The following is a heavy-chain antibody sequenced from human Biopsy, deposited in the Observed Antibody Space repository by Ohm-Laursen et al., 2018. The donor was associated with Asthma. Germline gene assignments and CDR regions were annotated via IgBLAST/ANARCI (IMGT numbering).Heavy chain of an antibody. Sequence: SLRLSCAASGFTFSIYDIHWVRQAPGKGLEWVGVISKDASTQDYADSVKGRFTMARDNSKNTLDLQMNSLREEDTAVYYCVRDGTDDAFDIWGQGTVVTVSS. V-gene: IGHV3-30*03. CDR2: ISKDASTQ. CDR3: VRDGTDDAFDI. J-gene: IGHJ3*02. D-gene: IGHD1-1*01. CDR1: GFTFSIYD.